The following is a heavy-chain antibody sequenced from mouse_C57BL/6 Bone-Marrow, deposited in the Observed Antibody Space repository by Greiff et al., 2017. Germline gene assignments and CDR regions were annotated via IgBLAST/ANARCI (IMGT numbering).Heavy chain of an antibody. CDR1: GYTFTSYW. J-gene: IGHJ4*01. CDR3: HGYDGDYAMDD. V-gene: IGHV1-7*01. CDR2: INPSSGYT. D-gene: IGHD2-2*01. Sequence: QVQLQQSGAELAKPGASVKLSCKASGYTFTSYWMHWVKQRPGQGLEWIGYINPSSGYTKYNQKFKDKATLTADKSSSTAYMQLSSLTYEDSAVYYCHGYDGDYAMDDWGQGTSVTVSS.